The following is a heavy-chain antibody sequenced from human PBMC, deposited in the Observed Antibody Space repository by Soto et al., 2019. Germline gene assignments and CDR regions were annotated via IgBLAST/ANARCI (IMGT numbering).Heavy chain of an antibody. V-gene: IGHV3-23*01. J-gene: IGHJ6*02. D-gene: IGHD6-19*01. CDR3: ARDRSSTYYYYGMDL. CDR2: ISGSGGST. CDR1: GFTFSSYA. Sequence: GGSLRLSCAASGFTFSSYAMSWVRQAPGKGLEWVSAISGSGGSTYYADSVKGRFTISRDDSKNTVYLQMNSLRVEDSAVYYCARDRSSTYYYYGMDLWGQGTTVTAP.